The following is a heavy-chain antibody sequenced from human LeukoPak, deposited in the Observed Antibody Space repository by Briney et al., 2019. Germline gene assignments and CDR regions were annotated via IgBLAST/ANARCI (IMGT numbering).Heavy chain of an antibody. J-gene: IGHJ4*02. CDR1: EFTSGDYG. D-gene: IGHD2-15*01. V-gene: IGHV3-49*03. Sequence: GGSLRLSCAASEFTSGDYGMNWFRQAPGKGLEWVGFIRSKADGGTTEYAASVKGRFTISRDDSKSIAYLQMNSLKTEDTAVYYCTRVLGWYCSGGSCYLSDYWGQGTLVTVSS. CDR2: IRSKADGGTT. CDR3: TRVLGWYCSGGSCYLSDY.